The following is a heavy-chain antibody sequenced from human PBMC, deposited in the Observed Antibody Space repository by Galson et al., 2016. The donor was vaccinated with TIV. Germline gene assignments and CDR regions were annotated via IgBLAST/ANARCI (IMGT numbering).Heavy chain of an antibody. V-gene: IGHV3-48*03. J-gene: IGHJ6*02. CDR1: QFIFSDYE. CDR3: AKDTRRGCDNANCYIYNFYFYGLDV. Sequence: SLRLSCASSQFIFSDYEMNWVRQAPGKGLEWISYITSSGDTKHYADSVTGRFTISRDNAKNSLYLQMNSLRAEDTALYYCAKDTRRGCDNANCYIYNFYFYGLDVWGRGTTVTVSS. CDR2: ITSSGDTK. D-gene: IGHD2-2*02.